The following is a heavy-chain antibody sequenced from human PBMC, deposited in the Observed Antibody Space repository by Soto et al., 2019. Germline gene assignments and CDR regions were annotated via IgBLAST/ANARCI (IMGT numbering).Heavy chain of an antibody. V-gene: IGHV1-58*01. CDR1: GFTFTSSA. D-gene: IGHD6-19*01. Sequence: QMQLVQSGPEVKKPGTSVKVSCKASGFTFTSSAVQWVRQARGQRLEWIGWIVVGSGNTNYAQKFQERVTITRDMSTSTAYMELSSLRSEDTAVYYCAADTIAVAGTLDYWGQGTLVTVSS. CDR3: AADTIAVAGTLDY. CDR2: IVVGSGNT. J-gene: IGHJ4*02.